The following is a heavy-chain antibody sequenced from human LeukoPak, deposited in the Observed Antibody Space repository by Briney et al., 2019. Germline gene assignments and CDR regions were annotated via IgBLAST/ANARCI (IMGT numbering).Heavy chain of an antibody. Sequence: PSGTLSLTCTVSGGSISSGGYYWSWIRQHPGKGLEWIGYIYYSGSTYYNPSLKSRVTISVDTSKNQFSLKLSSVTAADTAVYYCAREPEHYDILTGYYRPYYFDYWGQGTLVTVSS. CDR3: AREPEHYDILTGYYRPYYFDY. J-gene: IGHJ4*02. CDR1: GGSISSGGYY. D-gene: IGHD3-9*01. V-gene: IGHV4-31*03. CDR2: IYYSGST.